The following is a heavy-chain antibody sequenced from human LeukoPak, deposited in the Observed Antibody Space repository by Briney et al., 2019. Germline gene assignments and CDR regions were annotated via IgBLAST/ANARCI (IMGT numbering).Heavy chain of an antibody. CDR3: AKAWAYDSSGYYFYFDY. J-gene: IGHJ4*02. V-gene: IGHV3-9*01. CDR2: ISWNSGSI. D-gene: IGHD3-22*01. Sequence: PGGSLRLSCAASGFTFDDYAMHWVRQAPGKGLEWVSGISWNSGSIGYADSVKGRFTISRDNAKNSLYLQMNSLRAEDTALYYCAKAWAYDSSGYYFYFDYWGQGTLVTVSS. CDR1: GFTFDDYA.